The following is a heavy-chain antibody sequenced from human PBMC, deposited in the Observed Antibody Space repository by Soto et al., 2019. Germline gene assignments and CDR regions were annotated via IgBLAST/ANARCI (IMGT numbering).Heavy chain of an antibody. Sequence: GGSLRLSCAASGFTFSDYYMTWIRQAPGKGLEWISYISGGGGSTIHYADSVKGRFTISRDNAGNSLYLQMNSLRVEDTAVYYCARQRGYYDSSGLDYWGQGTLVTVSS. CDR3: ARQRGYYDSSGLDY. CDR1: GFTFSDYY. J-gene: IGHJ4*02. CDR2: ISGGGGSTI. D-gene: IGHD3-22*01. V-gene: IGHV3-11*01.